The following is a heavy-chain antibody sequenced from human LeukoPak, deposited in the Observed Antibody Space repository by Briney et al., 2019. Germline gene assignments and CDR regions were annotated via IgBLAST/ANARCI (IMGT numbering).Heavy chain of an antibody. V-gene: IGHV1-8*01. Sequence: ASVKVSCKASGYTFTSYDINWVRQATGQGLEWMGWMNPNSGNTGYAQKFQGRVTMTRNTSISTAYMELSSLRSEDTAVYYCARNFVLLWFGELLSGTGGWFDPWSQGTLVTVSS. CDR2: MNPNSGNT. J-gene: IGHJ5*02. D-gene: IGHD3-10*01. CDR1: GYTFTSYD. CDR3: ARNFVLLWFGELLSGTGGWFDP.